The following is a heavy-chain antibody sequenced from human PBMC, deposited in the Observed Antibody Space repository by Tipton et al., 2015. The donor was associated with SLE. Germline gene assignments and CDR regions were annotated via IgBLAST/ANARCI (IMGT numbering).Heavy chain of an antibody. J-gene: IGHJ3*02. CDR3: ASPPGRAAFDI. CDR2: INHSGST. V-gene: IGHV4-34*01. Sequence: TLSLTCAVYGGSFSGYCWSWIRQPPGKGLEWIGEINHSGSTNYNPSLKSRVTISVDTSKNQFSLKLSSVTAADTAVYYCASPPGRAAFDIWGQGTMVTVSS. D-gene: IGHD2-15*01. CDR1: GGSFSGYC.